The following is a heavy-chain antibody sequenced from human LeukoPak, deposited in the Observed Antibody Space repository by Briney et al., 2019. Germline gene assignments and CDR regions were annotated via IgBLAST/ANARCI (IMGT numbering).Heavy chain of an antibody. CDR2: IKEDGRDI. Sequence: GGSLRLSCAASQFSISYDWMHWVRQAPGKGLEWVASIKEDGRDIHYLDSVKGRFSISRDNAKNSLYLEMNTLRAEDTAVYYCVRGSGWFFGFWGQGSLVTVSS. CDR1: QFSISYDW. CDR3: VRGSGWFFGF. D-gene: IGHD6-19*01. J-gene: IGHJ4*02. V-gene: IGHV3-7*01.